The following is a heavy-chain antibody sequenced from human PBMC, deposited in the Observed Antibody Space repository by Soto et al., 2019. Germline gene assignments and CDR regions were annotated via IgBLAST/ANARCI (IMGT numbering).Heavy chain of an antibody. CDR2: IYYSGST. J-gene: IGHJ4*02. CDR3: ANQRGGHDRDFDY. D-gene: IGHD1-1*01. CDR1: GGSISSYY. Sequence: SETLSLTCTVSGGSISSYYWSWIRQPPGKGLEWIGYIYYSGSTNYNPSLKSRVTISVDTSKNQFSLKLSSVTAADTAVYYCANQRGGHDRDFDYWGQGTLVTVSS. V-gene: IGHV4-59*08.